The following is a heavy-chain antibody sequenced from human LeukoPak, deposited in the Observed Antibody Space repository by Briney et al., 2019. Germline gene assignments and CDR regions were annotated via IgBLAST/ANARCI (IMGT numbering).Heavy chain of an antibody. CDR2: ISGSGGST. CDR1: GFTFSIYA. V-gene: IGHV3-23*01. J-gene: IGHJ1*01. Sequence: GGSLRLSCAVSGFTFSIYAMTWVRQAPGKGLEWVSEISGSGGSTYYADSVKGRFTISRDNSKNTLYLQMNSLRAEDTAVYYCANFYYDNSXWGQGXXVAV. D-gene: IGHD3-22*01. CDR3: ANFYYDNSX.